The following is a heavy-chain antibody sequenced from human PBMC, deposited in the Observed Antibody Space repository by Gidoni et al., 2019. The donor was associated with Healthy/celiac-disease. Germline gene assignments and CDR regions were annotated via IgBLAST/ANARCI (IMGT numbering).Heavy chain of an antibody. Sequence: EVQLVESGGGLVQPGGSLKLSCAASGFTFSGSAMHWVRQASGKGLEWVGRSRSKANSYATAYAASVKGRFTISRDDSKNTAYLQMNSLKTEDTAVYYCTRRPLYDSYAFDIWGQGTMVTVSS. CDR1: GFTFSGSA. CDR3: TRRPLYDSYAFDI. V-gene: IGHV3-73*01. D-gene: IGHD3-16*01. J-gene: IGHJ3*02. CDR2: SRSKANSYAT.